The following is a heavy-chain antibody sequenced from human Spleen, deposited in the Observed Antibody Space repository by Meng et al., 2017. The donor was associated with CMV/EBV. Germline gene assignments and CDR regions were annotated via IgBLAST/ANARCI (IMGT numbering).Heavy chain of an antibody. CDR3: AKSGSRSLFSLSLN. CDR2: ISWNSGSI. Sequence: SLKISYAASGFTFDDYAMHWVRQAPGKGLEWVSGISWNSGSIGYADSVKGRFTISRDNARDSLYLQMNSLRPEDTALYYCAKSGSRSLFSLSLNWGQGTLVTVSS. CDR1: GFTFDDYA. J-gene: IGHJ4*02. V-gene: IGHV3-9*01. D-gene: IGHD3-22*01.